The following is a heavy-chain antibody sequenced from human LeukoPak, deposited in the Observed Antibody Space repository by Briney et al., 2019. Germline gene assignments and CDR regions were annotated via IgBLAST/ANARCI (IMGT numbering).Heavy chain of an antibody. CDR3: ANGRQWLVREIPIYMDV. V-gene: IGHV1-18*01. CDR1: GYTLTNYG. D-gene: IGHD6-19*01. Sequence: ASVKVSCKASGYTLTNYGVSWGRQAPGQGLEWMGWISAYNDNTNYAQKLQGRVTMTTDTSTSTAYMELRSLRSDDTAVYYCANGRQWLVREIPIYMDVWGKGTTVTVSS. CDR2: ISAYNDNT. J-gene: IGHJ6*03.